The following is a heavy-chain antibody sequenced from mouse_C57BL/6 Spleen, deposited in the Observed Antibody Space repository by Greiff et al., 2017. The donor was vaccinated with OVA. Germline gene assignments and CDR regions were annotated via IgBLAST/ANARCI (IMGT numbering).Heavy chain of an antibody. CDR1: FFPLTSYS. Sequence: VKLMESGPGLVAPSQSLSITCTVSFFPLTSYSISWVRQPPGKGLEWLGVIWTGGGTNYNSALKSRLSISKDNSKSQVFLKMNSLQTDDTARYYCARNGITTVVEDAMDYWGQGTSVTVSS. V-gene: IGHV2-9-1*01. CDR2: IWTGGGT. D-gene: IGHD1-1*01. J-gene: IGHJ4*01. CDR3: ARNGITTVVEDAMDY.